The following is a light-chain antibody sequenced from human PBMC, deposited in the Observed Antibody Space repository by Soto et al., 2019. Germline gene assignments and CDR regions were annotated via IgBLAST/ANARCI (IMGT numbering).Light chain of an antibody. V-gene: IGLV2-14*01. CDR1: SSVVGGYNY. Sequence: QSVLTQPASVSGSPGQSITISCTGTSSVVGGYNYVSWYQQHPGKAPKLMIYDVSNRPSGVSNRFSGSKSGNTASLTISGLQAEDEADYYCSSYTSSSPWVFGTGTKVTVL. CDR3: SSYTSSSPWV. CDR2: DVS. J-gene: IGLJ1*01.